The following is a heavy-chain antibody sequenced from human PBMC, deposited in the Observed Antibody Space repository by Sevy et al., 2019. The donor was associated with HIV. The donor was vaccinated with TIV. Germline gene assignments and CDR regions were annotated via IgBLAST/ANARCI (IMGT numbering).Heavy chain of an antibody. V-gene: IGHV3-7*01. CDR2: IKQDGSAK. J-gene: IGHJ4*02. CDR1: GLSFSNSW. CDR3: ARGGRNFDY. Sequence: GGSLRLSCAVSGLSFSNSWMTWVRQAPGKGLEWVANIKQDGSAKKYGDSVKGRFTISRDNAENSLFLQMNSLRAEDTAVYYCARGGRNFDYWGQGTLVTVSS.